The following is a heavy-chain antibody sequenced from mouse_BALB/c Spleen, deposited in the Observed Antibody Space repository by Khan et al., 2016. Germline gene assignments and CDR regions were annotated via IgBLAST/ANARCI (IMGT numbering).Heavy chain of an antibody. CDR1: GFTFTDYY. CDR2: IRNKANGYTT. V-gene: IGHV7-3*02. D-gene: IGHD3-3*01. Sequence: EVELVESGGGLVQPGGSLRLSCATFGFTFTDYYMNWVRQPPGKALEWLGFIRNKANGYTTEYSASVKGRFTISRDNSQSILYLQMNTLRSEDSATYYCARDKGGTRDYFDYWGQGTTLTVSS. J-gene: IGHJ2*01. CDR3: ARDKGGTRDYFDY.